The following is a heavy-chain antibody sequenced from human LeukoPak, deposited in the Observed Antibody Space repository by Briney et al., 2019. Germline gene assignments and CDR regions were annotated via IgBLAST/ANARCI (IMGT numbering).Heavy chain of an antibody. D-gene: IGHD6-19*01. CDR2: ISSSGSTI. J-gene: IGHJ4*02. CDR1: GFTFSDYY. CDR3: ARVVLAVAATGGRYFDY. Sequence: GSLRLSCAASGFTFSDYYMSWIRQARGKGLEWVSYISSSGSTIYYGDSVKGRFTISRDNAKKSLCLQMNSLRAEDTAVYYCARVVLAVAATGGRYFDYWGQGTLLTVSS. V-gene: IGHV3-11*01.